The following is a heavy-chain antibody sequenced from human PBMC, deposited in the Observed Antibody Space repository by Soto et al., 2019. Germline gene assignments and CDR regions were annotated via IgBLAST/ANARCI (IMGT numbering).Heavy chain of an antibody. Sequence: QITLKESGPTLVNPTQTLTLTCSFSGFSLSSIRQGVAWIRPPPGKALEWLAIIYWDDDRRYSPSLKTRLAITKDTSKNQVVLTITNLDPGDTATYYCAHIMITWGGVSALDAFDMWGQGTMVTVSS. CDR2: IYWDDDR. CDR3: AHIMITWGGVSALDAFDM. CDR1: GFSLSSIRQG. J-gene: IGHJ3*02. V-gene: IGHV2-5*02. D-gene: IGHD3-16*01.